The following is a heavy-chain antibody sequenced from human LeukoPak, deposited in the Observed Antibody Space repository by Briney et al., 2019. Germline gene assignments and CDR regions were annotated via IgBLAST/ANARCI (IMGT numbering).Heavy chain of an antibody. CDR2: INPSGGST. Sequence: ASVKVSCKASGYTFTSYYMLWVRQAPGQGLEWMGIINPSGGSTSYAQKFQGRVTMTENTSTSTVYIELSRLRSEDTAFYYCFGGNPNEINYGIDVWGQGTTVTVSS. CDR3: FGGNPNEINYGIDV. V-gene: IGHV1-46*01. D-gene: IGHD4-23*01. CDR1: GYTFTSYY. J-gene: IGHJ6*02.